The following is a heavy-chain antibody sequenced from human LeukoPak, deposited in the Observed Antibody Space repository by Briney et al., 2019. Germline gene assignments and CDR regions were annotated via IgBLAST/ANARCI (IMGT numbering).Heavy chain of an antibody. Sequence: SGTLSLTCAVSGGSISSSSYHWGWIRQPPGKGLEWIGSIYYSGSTYNNRSLKRRLTISIDTSKNQFSLRLSSVTAADTAVYYCTREVEGYSYASGRFLHFDPWGQGTLVTVSS. CDR1: GGSISSSSYH. D-gene: IGHD3-10*01. CDR2: IYYSGST. J-gene: IGHJ5*02. CDR3: TREVEGYSYASGRFLHFDP. V-gene: IGHV4-39*07.